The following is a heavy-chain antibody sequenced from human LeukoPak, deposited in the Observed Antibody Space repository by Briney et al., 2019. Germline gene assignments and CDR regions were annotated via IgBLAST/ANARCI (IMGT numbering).Heavy chain of an antibody. V-gene: IGHV3-7*01. Sequence: GGSLRLSCAVSGIPFSSYWMDWVRQAPGKGLEGVAIINPDGSVINHADSVKGRFSISRDNARHSLFLQLNSLRAEDTAVYYCTSGWSAAFDNWGQGTLVSVSS. D-gene: IGHD6-19*01. CDR2: INPDGSVI. CDR1: GIPFSSYW. CDR3: TSGWSAAFDN. J-gene: IGHJ4*02.